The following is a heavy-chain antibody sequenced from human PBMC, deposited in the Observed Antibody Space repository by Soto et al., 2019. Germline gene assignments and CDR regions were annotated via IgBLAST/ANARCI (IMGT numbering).Heavy chain of an antibody. CDR3: ARGSASKSGHLWYVDL. CDR2: ISATTTYK. V-gene: IGHV3-21*01. Sequence: EVQVVESGGGLVKPGGSLRLSCTASGFTFDTYTMNWLRQAPGRGLEWVSSISATTTYKYYAASVEGRFTISRDNAKNSLYLQTNSLGAEDTAVYYCARGSASKSGHLWYVDLWGRGTLVTVSS. D-gene: IGHD2-8*02. J-gene: IGHJ2*01. CDR1: GFTFDTYT.